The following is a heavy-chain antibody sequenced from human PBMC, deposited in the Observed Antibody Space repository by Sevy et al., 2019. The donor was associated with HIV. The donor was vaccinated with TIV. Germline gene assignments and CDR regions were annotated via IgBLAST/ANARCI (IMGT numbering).Heavy chain of an antibody. CDR1: GYTFTGYY. Sequence: ASVKVSCKASGYTFTGYYMHWVRQAPGQGLEWMGWINPNSGGTNYAQKFQGRVTMTRDKSISTAYMELSRLGSDDTAVYYCARGVTHEGSFVTMVRGVILKIDYWGQGTLVTVSS. D-gene: IGHD3-10*01. J-gene: IGHJ4*02. CDR2: INPNSGGT. V-gene: IGHV1-2*02. CDR3: ARGVTHEGSFVTMVRGVILKIDY.